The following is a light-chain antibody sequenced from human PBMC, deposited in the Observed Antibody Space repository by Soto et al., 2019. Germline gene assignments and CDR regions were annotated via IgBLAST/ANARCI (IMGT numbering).Light chain of an antibody. J-gene: IGKJ4*01. V-gene: IGKV3-15*01. CDR3: QQYNNWPLT. CDR2: GAS. Sequence: EIVMTQSPATLSVSPGERATLSCRASQSVSSNLAWYQQKPGQAPRLLIYGASTRATGIPARFSGSGSGTEFTLTISSLQPEDFAVYSCQQYNNWPLTFGGGTKVEIK. CDR1: QSVSSN.